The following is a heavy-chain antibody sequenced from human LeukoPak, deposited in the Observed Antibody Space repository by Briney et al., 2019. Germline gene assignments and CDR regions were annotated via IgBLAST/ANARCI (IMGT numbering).Heavy chain of an antibody. D-gene: IGHD3-22*01. Sequence: SETLSLTCTVSGVSISSSNSYWGWIRQPPGKGLEWIGSITYSGSTYYNPSLKSRVTISVDTSKNQFSLKLISVTAADTAVYYCARHLDYYDSTWFDPWGQGTLVTVSS. J-gene: IGHJ5*02. CDR3: ARHLDYYDSTWFDP. V-gene: IGHV4-39*07. CDR2: ITYSGST. CDR1: GVSISSSNSY.